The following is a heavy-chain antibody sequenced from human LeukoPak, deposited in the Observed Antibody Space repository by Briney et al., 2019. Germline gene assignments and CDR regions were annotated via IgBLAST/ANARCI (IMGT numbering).Heavy chain of an antibody. Sequence: SETLSLTCTVSGGSISSYYWSWIRQPPGKGLEWIGYIYYSGSTNYNPSLKSRVTISVDTSKDQFSLKLSSVTAADTAVYYCARGQDYGDYEGYWGQGTLVTVSS. CDR2: IYYSGST. V-gene: IGHV4-59*01. CDR3: ARGQDYGDYEGY. CDR1: GGSISSYY. J-gene: IGHJ4*02. D-gene: IGHD4-17*01.